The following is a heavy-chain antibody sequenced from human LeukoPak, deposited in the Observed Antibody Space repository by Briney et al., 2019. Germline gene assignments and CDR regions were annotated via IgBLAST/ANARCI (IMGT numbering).Heavy chain of an antibody. V-gene: IGHV1-18*01. CDR2: ISAYNGNT. CDR3: ARGVIYDYVWGSYRYNYYFDY. D-gene: IGHD3-16*02. J-gene: IGHJ4*02. Sequence: ASVKVSCKASGYTFTSYGISWVRQAPGQGLEWMGWISAYNGNTNYAQKLQGRVTMTTDTSTSTAYMELRSLRSDDTAVYYCARGVIYDYVWGSYRYNYYFDYWGQGTLVTVSS. CDR1: GYTFTSYG.